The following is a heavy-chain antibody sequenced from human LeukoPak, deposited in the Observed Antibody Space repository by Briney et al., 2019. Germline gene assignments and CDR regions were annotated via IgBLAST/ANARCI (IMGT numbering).Heavy chain of an antibody. CDR1: GFTFSSYS. J-gene: IGHJ5*02. CDR3: ARDYSGSGRGWFDP. D-gene: IGHD3-10*01. CDR2: ISSSGSTI. Sequence: GGALRLSCEASGFTFSSYSMNWVRQAPGKGLEWVSYISSSGSTIYYADSVKGRFTISRDNAKNSLYLQMNSLRAEDTAVYYCARDYSGSGRGWFDPWGQGTLVTVSS. V-gene: IGHV3-48*04.